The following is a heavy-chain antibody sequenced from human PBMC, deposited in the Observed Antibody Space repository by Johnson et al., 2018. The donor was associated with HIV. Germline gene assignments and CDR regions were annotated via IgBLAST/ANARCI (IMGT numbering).Heavy chain of an antibody. CDR1: GFTFSSYG. CDR3: ARAAAAATDAFDI. Sequence: VQLLESGGGVVQPGRSLRLSCAASGFTFSSYGMHWVRQAPGKGLEWVAVIWYYGSNKYYADSVKGRFTISRDNSKNTLYLQMKSLRAEDTAVYYCARAAAAATDAFDIWGQGTMVTVSS. J-gene: IGHJ3*02. V-gene: IGHV3-30*19. CDR2: IWYYGSNK. D-gene: IGHD6-13*01.